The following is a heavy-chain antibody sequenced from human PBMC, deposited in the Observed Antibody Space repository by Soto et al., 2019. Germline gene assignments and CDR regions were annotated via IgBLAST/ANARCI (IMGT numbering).Heavy chain of an antibody. Sequence: QVQLVESGGGVVQPGRSLSLSCAASGFTFSSYGMHWVRQATGQGLEWVAVIRYDVSNKYYADSVKGRFTISRDNSKNTLYLQMNSLGAEATAVYYCAITDYEIVDGSLQDYFEYWGQGTLVTVSS. CDR3: AITDYEIVDGSLQDYFEY. J-gene: IGHJ4*02. D-gene: IGHD3-9*01. CDR1: GFTFSSYG. V-gene: IGHV3-33*01. CDR2: IRYDVSNK.